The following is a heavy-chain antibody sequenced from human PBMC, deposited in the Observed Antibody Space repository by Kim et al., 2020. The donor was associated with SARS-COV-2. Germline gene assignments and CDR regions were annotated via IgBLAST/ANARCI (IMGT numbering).Heavy chain of an antibody. Sequence: SETLSLTCTVSGGSISSSSYYWGWIRQPPGKGLEWIGSIYYSGSTYYNPSLKSRVTISVDTSKNQFSLKLSSVTAADTAVYYCAISFLAACSGGSCYSGYRMGAFDIWGQGTMVTVSS. D-gene: IGHD2-15*01. J-gene: IGHJ3*02. CDR2: IYYSGST. CDR3: AISFLAACSGGSCYSGYRMGAFDI. V-gene: IGHV4-39*01. CDR1: GGSISSSSYY.